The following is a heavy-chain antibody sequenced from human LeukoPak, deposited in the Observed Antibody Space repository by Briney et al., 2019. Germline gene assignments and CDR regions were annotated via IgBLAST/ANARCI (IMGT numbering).Heavy chain of an antibody. CDR1: GFTFSTYS. D-gene: IGHD2-15*01. V-gene: IGHV3-21*01. CDR2: IISSSSYI. J-gene: IGHJ4*02. CDR3: ATDPQYCSGGTCYSFDY. Sequence: GGSLRLSCAASGFTFSTYSMNWVRQAPGKGLEWVSSIISSSSYIYYADSVEGRFTISRDNAKNSLYLQMNSLRAEDTAVYYCATDPQYCSGGTCYSFDYWGPGNLVTVSS.